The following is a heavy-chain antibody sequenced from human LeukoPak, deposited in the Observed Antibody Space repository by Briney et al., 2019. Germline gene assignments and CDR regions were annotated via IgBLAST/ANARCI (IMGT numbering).Heavy chain of an antibody. D-gene: IGHD2-2*02. J-gene: IGHJ6*03. CDR3: ARGRGYCSSTSCYNFMDV. Sequence: SETLSLTCAVYGGSFSGYYWSWIRQPPGKGLEWIGEINHSGSTNYNPSLKSRVTISVDTSKNQFSLKLSSVTAADTAVYYCARGRGYCSSTSCYNFMDVWGKGTTVTVSS. CDR2: INHSGST. V-gene: IGHV4-34*01. CDR1: GGSFSGYY.